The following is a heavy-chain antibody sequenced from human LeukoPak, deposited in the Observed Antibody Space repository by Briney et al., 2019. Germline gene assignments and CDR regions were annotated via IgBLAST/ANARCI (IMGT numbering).Heavy chain of an antibody. V-gene: IGHV1-2*06. D-gene: IGHD1-20*01. CDR2: INPNSGGT. J-gene: IGHJ4*02. CDR3: ARDRGSITGIDA. Sequence: ASVKVSCKASGYTFTGYYMHWVRQAPGQGLEWMGRINPNSGGTNYAQKFQGRVTMTRDTSISTAYMELSRLSSDDTAVYYCARDRGSITGIDAWGQGTLVTVSS. CDR1: GYTFTGYY.